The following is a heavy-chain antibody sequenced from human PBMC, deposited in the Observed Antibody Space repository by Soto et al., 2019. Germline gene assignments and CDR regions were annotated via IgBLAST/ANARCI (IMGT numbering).Heavy chain of an antibody. D-gene: IGHD3-9*01. V-gene: IGHV3-23*01. CDR2: ISGSGGRT. Sequence: PGGSLRLSCAASGFTFSSYAMSWVRQAPGKGLEWVSGISGSGGRTNYADSAKGRFTISRDNSKNTLYLQMNSLRAEDTAVYYCAKDANFDWLFNYYMDVWGKGTTVTVSS. CDR1: GFTFSSYA. CDR3: AKDANFDWLFNYYMDV. J-gene: IGHJ6*03.